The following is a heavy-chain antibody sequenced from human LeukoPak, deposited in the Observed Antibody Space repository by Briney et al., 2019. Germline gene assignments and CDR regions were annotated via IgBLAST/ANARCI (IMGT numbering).Heavy chain of an antibody. CDR1: GGSITSSY. D-gene: IGHD6-6*01. CDR3: ARLWDSSSSLDY. J-gene: IGHJ4*02. Sequence: PSETLSLTCTVSGGSITSSYWYWIRQPPGKGLEWIASISYSGSTDYNPSLKSRVTISIDTSKNQVSLKLSSVTAADTAVYYCARLWDSSSSLDYWGQGTLVTVSS. CDR2: ISYSGST. V-gene: IGHV4-59*08.